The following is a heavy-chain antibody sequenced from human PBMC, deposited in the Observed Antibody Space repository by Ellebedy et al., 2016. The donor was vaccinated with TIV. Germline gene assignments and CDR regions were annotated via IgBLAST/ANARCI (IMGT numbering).Heavy chain of an antibody. D-gene: IGHD6-19*01. CDR2: ISAYNGNT. CDR1: GYTFITHG. Sequence: ASVKASCXASGYTFITHGISWVRQAPGQGLEWTGWISAYNGNTKYAQKFHDRVTMTTDTSTSTAYMELRRLRSDDTAVYYCARDLGITMAPYYFDCWGQGTLVTVSS. V-gene: IGHV1-18*01. J-gene: IGHJ4*02. CDR3: ARDLGITMAPYYFDC.